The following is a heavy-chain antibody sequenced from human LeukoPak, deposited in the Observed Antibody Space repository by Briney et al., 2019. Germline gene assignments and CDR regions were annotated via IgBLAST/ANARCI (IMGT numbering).Heavy chain of an antibody. CDR2: ISGSGVCT. D-gene: IGHD1-7*01. V-gene: IGHV3-23*01. Sequence: GGSLRLSCAASGFRFSSYAMSWVRQAPGKGLERVTAISGSGVCTYYADSVKGRFTVSRDNSKNTLYLQMSSLRAEDTAVYYCAKDERNWNYNLASQTYDWGQGTLVTVSS. J-gene: IGHJ4*02. CDR1: GFRFSSYA. CDR3: AKDERNWNYNLASQTYD.